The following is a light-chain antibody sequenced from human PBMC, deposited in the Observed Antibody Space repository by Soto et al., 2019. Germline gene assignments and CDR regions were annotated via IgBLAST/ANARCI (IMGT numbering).Light chain of an antibody. CDR3: QQRSNWPHSIT. CDR2: DTS. J-gene: IGKJ5*01. Sequence: EIALTQSPGTLSLSPGERATLSCRASQTLSNSFIAWYQHKPGQAPRLLVYDTSTRATGIPDRYSGSGSGTDFTLTISRLEPEDFAVYYCQQRSNWPHSITLGQGTRLEIK. CDR1: QTLSNSF. V-gene: IGKV3D-20*02.